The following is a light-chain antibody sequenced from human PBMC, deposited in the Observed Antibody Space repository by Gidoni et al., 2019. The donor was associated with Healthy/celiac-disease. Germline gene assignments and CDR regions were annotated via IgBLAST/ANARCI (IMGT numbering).Light chain of an antibody. CDR2: AAS. V-gene: IGKV1-39*01. J-gene: IGKJ3*01. Sequence: DIQMTQSPSSLSASVVDRVTITCRASQSIRSYLNWYQQKPGKAPKLLIYAASSLQSGVPSRFSGSGSGTDFTLTISSLQPEYFATYYCQQSYSTPRFTFGPXTKVDIK. CDR3: QQSYSTPRFT. CDR1: QSIRSY.